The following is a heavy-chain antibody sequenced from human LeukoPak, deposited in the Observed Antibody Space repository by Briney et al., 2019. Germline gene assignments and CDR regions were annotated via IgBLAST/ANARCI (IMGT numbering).Heavy chain of an antibody. CDR1: GFTFSSYS. CDR2: ISSSSSTI. Sequence: GGSLRLSCAASGFTFSSYSMNWVRQAPGKGLEWVSYISSSSSTIYYADSVKGRFTISRDNAKNSLYLQMNSLRAEDTAVYYCARDQGYSSSWYVRDNWFDPWGQGTLVTVSS. D-gene: IGHD6-13*01. V-gene: IGHV3-48*01. CDR3: ARDQGYSSSWYVRDNWFDP. J-gene: IGHJ5*02.